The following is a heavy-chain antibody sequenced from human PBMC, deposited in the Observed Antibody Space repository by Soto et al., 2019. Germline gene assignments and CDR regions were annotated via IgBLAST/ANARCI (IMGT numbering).Heavy chain of an antibody. CDR3: ARVVPAAPGDYYYMDV. Sequence: SETLSLTCTVSGGSISSSSYYWGWIRQPPGKGLEWIGSIYYSGSTYYNPSLKSRVTISVDTSKNQFSLKLSSVTAADTAVYYCARVVPAAPGDYYYMDVWGKGTTVTVSS. CDR1: GGSISSSSYY. J-gene: IGHJ6*03. V-gene: IGHV4-39*01. D-gene: IGHD2-2*01. CDR2: IYYSGST.